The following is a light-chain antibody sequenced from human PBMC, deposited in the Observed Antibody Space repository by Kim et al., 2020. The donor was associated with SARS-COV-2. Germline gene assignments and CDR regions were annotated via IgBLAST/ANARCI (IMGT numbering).Light chain of an antibody. CDR2: YDS. Sequence: SYELTQPPSVSVAPGKTARITCGGNNIGSKSVHWYQQKPGQAPVLVIYYDSDRPSGIPERFSGSISGNTATLTISRVEAGDEADYYCQVWDSSSDHRGGVFGGGTQLTVL. CDR3: QVWDSSSDHRGGV. J-gene: IGLJ2*01. V-gene: IGLV3-21*04. CDR1: NIGSKS.